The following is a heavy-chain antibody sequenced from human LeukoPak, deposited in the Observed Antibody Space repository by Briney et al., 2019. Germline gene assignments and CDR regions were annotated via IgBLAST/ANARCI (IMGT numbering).Heavy chain of an antibody. CDR1: GGSISSYY. J-gene: IGHJ6*02. CDR3: ARLSRINTIPYGMDV. D-gene: IGHD2/OR15-2a*01. Sequence: SETLSLTCTVSGGSISSYYWGWIRQPPGKGLEWIGSIYYSGSTYYNPSLKSRVTISVDTSKNQFSLKLSSVTAADTAVYYCARLSRINTIPYGMDVWGQGTTVTVSS. V-gene: IGHV4-39*07. CDR2: IYYSGST.